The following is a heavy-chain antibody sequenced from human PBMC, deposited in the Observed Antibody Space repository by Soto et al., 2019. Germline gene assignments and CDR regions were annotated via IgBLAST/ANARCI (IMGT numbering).Heavy chain of an antibody. V-gene: IGHV3-11*06. Sequence: PGGSLRLSCAASGFTFSDYYMTWLRQAPGKGPECISYISFGSSFTNYADSVEGRFTISRDNAKNTLYLQMNSLRVEDTAVYYCARGLSRRILNYHDPWGQGVLVTTSS. J-gene: IGHJ5*02. CDR3: ARGLSRRILNYHDP. CDR1: GFTFSDYY. D-gene: IGHD2-15*01. CDR2: ISFGSSFT.